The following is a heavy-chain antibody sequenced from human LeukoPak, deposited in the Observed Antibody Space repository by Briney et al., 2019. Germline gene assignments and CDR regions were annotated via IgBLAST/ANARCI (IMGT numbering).Heavy chain of an antibody. CDR3: VRDQFPGRWLQGGFDF. CDR1: GFTFSNYA. D-gene: IGHD5-24*01. J-gene: IGHJ4*02. Sequence: GGSLRLSCAAYGFTFSNYAMHWVRQAPGKGLEHVSAISTDGGTTYYANSVKGRSTISRDNSKNTLHLQMGSLRAKDMAVYDCVRDQFPGRWLQGGFDFWGQGTLVTVSS. V-gene: IGHV3-64*01. CDR2: ISTDGGTT.